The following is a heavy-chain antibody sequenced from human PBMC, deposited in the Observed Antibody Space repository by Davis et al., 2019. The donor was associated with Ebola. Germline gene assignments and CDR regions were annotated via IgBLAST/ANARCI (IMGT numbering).Heavy chain of an antibody. Sequence: SETLSLTCAVYGGSFSGYYWSWIRQPPGKGLEWIGEINHSGSTNYNPSLKSRVTISVDTSKNQFSLKLSSVTAADTAVYYCARADGYCSGGSCYGDEIYYYYYGMDVWGQGTTVTVSS. CDR3: ARADGYCSGGSCYGDEIYYYYYGMDV. CDR1: GGSFSGYY. CDR2: INHSGST. D-gene: IGHD2-15*01. V-gene: IGHV4-34*01. J-gene: IGHJ6*02.